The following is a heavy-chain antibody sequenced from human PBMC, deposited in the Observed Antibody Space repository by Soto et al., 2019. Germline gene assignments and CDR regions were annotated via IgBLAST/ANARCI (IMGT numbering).Heavy chain of an antibody. CDR2: IIPIFGTA. Sequence: SVKVSCKASGGTFSSYAISWVRQAPGQGLEWMGGIIPIFGTANYAQKFQGRVTITADESTSTAYMELSSLRSEDTAVYYCARAGGFMRVLDPWGQGTLVTVSS. CDR1: GGTFSSYA. D-gene: IGHD3-16*01. CDR3: ARAGGFMRVLDP. J-gene: IGHJ5*02. V-gene: IGHV1-69*13.